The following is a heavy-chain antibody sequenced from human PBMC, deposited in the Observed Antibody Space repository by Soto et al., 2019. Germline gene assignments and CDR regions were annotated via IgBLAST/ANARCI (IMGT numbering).Heavy chain of an antibody. V-gene: IGHV3-74*01. CDR1: GFTFSSYW. Sequence: PGGSLRLSCAASGFTFSSYWMHWVRQAPGKGLVWVSRINSDGSSTSYVDSVKGRFTISRDNAKNTLYLQVNSLRAEDTAVYYCARSCGDYDYYYYGMDVWGQGSTVTVSS. CDR2: INSDGSST. J-gene: IGHJ6*02. D-gene: IGHD4-17*01. CDR3: ARSCGDYDYYYYGMDV.